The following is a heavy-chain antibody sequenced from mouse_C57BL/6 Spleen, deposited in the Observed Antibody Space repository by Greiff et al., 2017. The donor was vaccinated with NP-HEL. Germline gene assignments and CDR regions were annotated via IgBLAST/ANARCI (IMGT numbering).Heavy chain of an antibody. D-gene: IGHD2-4*01. CDR2: IHPNSGST. CDR3: ARRDYDSFAY. Sequence: VQLQQSGAELVKPGASVKLSCKASGYTFTSYWMHWVKQRPGQGLEWIGMIHPNSGSTNYNEKFKSKATLTVDKSSSTAYMQLSSLTSEDSAVYYCARRDYDSFAYWGQGTLVTVSA. V-gene: IGHV1-64*01. CDR1: GYTFTSYW. J-gene: IGHJ3*01.